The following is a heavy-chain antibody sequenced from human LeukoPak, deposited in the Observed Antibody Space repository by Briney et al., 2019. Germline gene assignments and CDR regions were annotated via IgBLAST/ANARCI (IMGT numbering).Heavy chain of an antibody. J-gene: IGHJ6*03. D-gene: IGHD2-15*01. CDR2: ISDSGSSI. V-gene: IGHV3-21*01. CDR3: ARDVAAIAGGYMDV. CDR1: GFTFSSYS. Sequence: GGSLRLSCAASGFTFSSYSMNWVRQAPGKGLEWVSSISDSGSSIFYEDSVKGRFTNSRDNAKNSLYLQMNSLRAEDTAVYYCARDVAAIAGGYMDVWGKGTTVTVTS.